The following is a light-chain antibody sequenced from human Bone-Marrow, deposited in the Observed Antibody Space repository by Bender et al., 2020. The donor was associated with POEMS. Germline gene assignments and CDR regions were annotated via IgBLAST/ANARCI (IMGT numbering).Light chain of an antibody. J-gene: IGLJ3*02. CDR1: SGDLGGYDY. CDR2: EVT. V-gene: IGLV2-11*01. Sequence: QSALTQPRSVSGSPGQSVTISCTGTSGDLGGYDYVSWYQQHPGKAPKLIIYEVTERPSGVPDRFSGSKSGNTASLTVSGLQADDEADYYCSSYAGSDRLVFGGGSKLTVL. CDR3: SSYAGSDRLV.